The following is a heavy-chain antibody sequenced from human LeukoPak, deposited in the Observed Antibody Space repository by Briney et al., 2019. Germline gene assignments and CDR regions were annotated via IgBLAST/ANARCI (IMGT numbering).Heavy chain of an antibody. CDR2: ISWNSGSI. J-gene: IGHJ4*02. CDR1: GFTFDDYA. Sequence: GGSLRLSCAASGFTFDDYAMHWVRQAPGKGLEWVSGISWNSGSIGYADSVKGRFTISRDNAKNSLYLQMNSLRAEDTAVYYCATVNYYDSSGYYPLDYWGQGTLVTVSS. D-gene: IGHD3-22*01. V-gene: IGHV3-9*01. CDR3: ATVNYYDSSGYYPLDY.